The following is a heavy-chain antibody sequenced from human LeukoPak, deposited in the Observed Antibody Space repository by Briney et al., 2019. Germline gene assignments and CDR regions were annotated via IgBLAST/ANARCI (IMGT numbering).Heavy chain of an antibody. D-gene: IGHD3-16*01. J-gene: IGHJ4*02. Sequence: GASVKVSCKASGYTFTSYYMHWVRQAPGQGLEWMGIINPSGGSTSYAQKFQGRVTMTRDTSTSTVYMELSSLRSEDTAVYYCARGLGFYDYVTLSDYWGQGTLVTVSS. CDR2: INPSGGST. V-gene: IGHV1-46*01. CDR1: GYTFTSYY. CDR3: ARGLGFYDYVTLSDY.